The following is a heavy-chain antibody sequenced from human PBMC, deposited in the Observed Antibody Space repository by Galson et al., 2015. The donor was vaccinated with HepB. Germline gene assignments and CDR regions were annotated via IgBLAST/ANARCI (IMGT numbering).Heavy chain of an antibody. CDR3: ARGGEYFNY. CDR1: GYTFTSYG. D-gene: IGHD4-17*01. J-gene: IGHJ4*02. CDR2: INAGNGNT. V-gene: IGHV1-3*01. Sequence: SVKVPCKASGYTFTSYGISWVRQAPGQGPEWMGWINAGNGNTKYSEKFQGRVTISRDTSASTAYMELSNLRSEDTAVYYCARGGEYFNYWGQGTLVTVSS.